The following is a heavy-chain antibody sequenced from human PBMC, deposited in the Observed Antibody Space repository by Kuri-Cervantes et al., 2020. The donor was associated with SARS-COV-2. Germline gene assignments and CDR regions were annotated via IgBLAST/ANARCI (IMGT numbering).Heavy chain of an antibody. CDR2: ISAYNGNT. CDR3: VRVPYSPLRRDDYYYDSSVPWYYYYGMDV. J-gene: IGHJ6*02. D-gene: IGHD3-22*01. Sequence: ASVKVSCKASGYTFTSYGISWVRQAPGQGLEWMGWISAYNGNTNYAQKLQGRVTMTTDTSTSTAYMELRSLRSDDTAVYYCVRVPYSPLRRDDYYYDSSVPWYYYYGMDVWGQGTTVTVSS. V-gene: IGHV1-18*04. CDR1: GYTFTSYG.